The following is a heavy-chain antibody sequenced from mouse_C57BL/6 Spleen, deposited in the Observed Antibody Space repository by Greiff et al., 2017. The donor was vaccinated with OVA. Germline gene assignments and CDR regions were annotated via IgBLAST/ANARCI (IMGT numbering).Heavy chain of an antibody. CDR2: IDPSDSYT. CDR1: GYTFTSYW. D-gene: IGHD2-2*01. Sequence: QVQLQQPGAELVMPGASVKLSCKASGYTFTSYWMHWVKQRPGQGLEWIGEIDPSDSYTNDNQKFKGKSTLTVDKSSSTAYMQLSSLTSEDSAVYYCARSPMVTNAMDYWGQGTSVTVSS. V-gene: IGHV1-69*01. J-gene: IGHJ4*01. CDR3: ARSPMVTNAMDY.